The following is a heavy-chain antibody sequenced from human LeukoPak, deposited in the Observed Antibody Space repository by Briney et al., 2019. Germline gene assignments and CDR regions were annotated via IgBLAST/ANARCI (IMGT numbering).Heavy chain of an antibody. CDR1: GGSISSYH. V-gene: IGHV4-59*01. D-gene: IGHD6-13*01. J-gene: IGHJ4*02. CDR2: IYYSGST. Sequence: SETLSLTCTVSGGSISSYHWSWIRQPPGKGLEWIGYIYYSGSTNYNPSLKSRVTISVDTSKNQFSLKLSSVTAADTAVYYCAREGIAAAGSFDYWGQGTLVTVSS. CDR3: AREGIAAAGSFDY.